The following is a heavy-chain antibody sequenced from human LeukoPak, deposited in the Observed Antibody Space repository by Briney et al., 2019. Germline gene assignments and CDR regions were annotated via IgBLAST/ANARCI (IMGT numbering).Heavy chain of an antibody. CDR2: IYYSGNT. CDR3: ARDASSYGSGSYYPD. J-gene: IGHJ4*02. V-gene: IGHV4-59*01. D-gene: IGHD3-10*01. CDR1: GGSISSYY. Sequence: SETLSLTCTVSGGSISSYYWSWIRQPPGKGLEWIGYIYYSGNTNYNPSLKSRVTISVDPSKSQFSLKLSSVTAADTAVYYCARDASSYGSGSYYPDWGQGTLVTVSS.